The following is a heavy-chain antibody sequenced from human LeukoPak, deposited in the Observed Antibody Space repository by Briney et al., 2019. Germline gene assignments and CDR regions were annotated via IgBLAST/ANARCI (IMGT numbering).Heavy chain of an antibody. D-gene: IGHD6-13*01. CDR3: EMSSSPYYFDY. J-gene: IGHJ4*02. CDR1: GYSFTSYW. CDR2: IYPGDSDT. V-gene: IGHV5-51*01. Sequence: GESLKISCKGSGYSFTSYWIGWVRQMPGKGLEWMGIIYPGDSDTGYSPSFQGQVTISADKSISTANLQWRSLKASDTAMYYCEMSSSPYYFDYWGQGTLVTVSS.